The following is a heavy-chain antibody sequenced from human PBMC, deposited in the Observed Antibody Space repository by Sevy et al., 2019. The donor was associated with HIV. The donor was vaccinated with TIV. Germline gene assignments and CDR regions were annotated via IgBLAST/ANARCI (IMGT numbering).Heavy chain of an antibody. CDR2: IFSGGGT. J-gene: IGHJ5*02. Sequence: GGSLRLSCSVSGITVSSTYMSWVRQAPGKGLEWVSVIFSGGGTSYADPVKGRFSISRDNSENRVYLQMKSLRVEDTATYYCATEEYTSSWITGWFDAWGQGTLVTVSS. D-gene: IGHD2-2*01. CDR3: ATEEYTSSWITGWFDA. CDR1: GITVSSTY. V-gene: IGHV3-53*01.